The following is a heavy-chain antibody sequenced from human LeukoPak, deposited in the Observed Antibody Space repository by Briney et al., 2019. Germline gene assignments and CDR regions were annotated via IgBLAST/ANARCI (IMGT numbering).Heavy chain of an antibody. CDR3: ARDGSYYYDSSRYNSLY. Sequence: ASVKVSCKASGYTFTSYGISWVRRAPGQGLEWMGWISAYNGNTNYAQKLQGRVTMTTDTSTSTAYMELRSLRSDDTAVYYCARDGSYYYDSSRYNSLYWGQGTLVTISS. D-gene: IGHD3-22*01. V-gene: IGHV1-18*01. J-gene: IGHJ4*02. CDR1: GYTFTSYG. CDR2: ISAYNGNT.